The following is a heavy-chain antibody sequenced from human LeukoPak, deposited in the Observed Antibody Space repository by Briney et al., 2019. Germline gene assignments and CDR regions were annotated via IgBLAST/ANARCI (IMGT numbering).Heavy chain of an antibody. CDR2: IHSGGRA. Sequence: GGSLRLSCAASGFTVSSNYMSWVRQAPGKGLEWVSVIHSGGRADYADSVKGRFTISRDNSKNTLNLQMNSLRAGDTAVYYCARGYCIGVSCHSSYFDYWGQGTLLTVSS. J-gene: IGHJ4*02. D-gene: IGHD2-15*01. V-gene: IGHV3-53*01. CDR3: ARGYCIGVSCHSSYFDY. CDR1: GFTVSSNY.